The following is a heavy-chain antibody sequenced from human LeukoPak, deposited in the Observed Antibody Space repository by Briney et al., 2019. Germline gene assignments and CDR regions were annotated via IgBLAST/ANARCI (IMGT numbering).Heavy chain of an antibody. D-gene: IGHD4-23*01. V-gene: IGHV4-61*01. CDR2: IYYSGST. J-gene: IGHJ4*02. Sequence: PSETLSLTCTVSGGSISSGSYYWSWIRQPPGKGLEWIGYIYYSGSTNYNPSLKSRVTISVDTSKNQFSLKLSSVTAADTAVYYCARGHDYGGIVQYYFDYWGQGTLVTVSS. CDR3: ARGHDYGGIVQYYFDY. CDR1: GGSISSGSYY.